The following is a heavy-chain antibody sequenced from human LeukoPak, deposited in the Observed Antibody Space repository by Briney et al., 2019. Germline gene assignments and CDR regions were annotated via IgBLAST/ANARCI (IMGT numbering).Heavy chain of an antibody. CDR3: ARETVLLWFGELLANWFDP. Sequence: KPSGTLSLTCTVSGGSISSGGYYWSWIRQRPGKGLEWIGYIYYSGSTYYNPSLKSRVTISVDTSKNRFSLKLSSVTAADTAVYYCARETVLLWFGELLANWFDPWGQGTLVTVSS. CDR2: IYYSGST. CDR1: GGSISSGGYY. V-gene: IGHV4-31*03. J-gene: IGHJ5*02. D-gene: IGHD3-10*01.